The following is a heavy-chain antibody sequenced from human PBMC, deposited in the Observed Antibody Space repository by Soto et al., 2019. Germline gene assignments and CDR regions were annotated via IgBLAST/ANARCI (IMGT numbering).Heavy chain of an antibody. CDR1: GFTFSSYG. CDR3: AKDRRIVATNPDY. CDR2: ISYDGSNK. D-gene: IGHD5-12*01. Sequence: QVQLVESGGGVVQPGRSLRLSCAASGFTFSSYGMHWVRQAPGKGLEWVAVISYDGSNKYYADSVKGRFTISRDNSKNTLYLQMNSLRDEDTAVYYCAKDRRIVATNPDYWGQGTLVTVSS. V-gene: IGHV3-30*18. J-gene: IGHJ4*02.